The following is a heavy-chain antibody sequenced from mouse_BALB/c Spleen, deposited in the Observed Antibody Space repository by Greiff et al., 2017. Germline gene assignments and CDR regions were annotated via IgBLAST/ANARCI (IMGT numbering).Heavy chain of an antibody. J-gene: IGHJ3*01. V-gene: IGHV5-6-3*01. CDR1: GFTFSSYG. CDR3: ARGRGAY. CDR2: INSNGGST. Sequence: EVMLVESGGGLVQPGGSLKLSCAASGFTFSSYGMSWVRQTPDKRLELVATINSNGGSTYYPDSVKGRFTISRDNAKNTLYLQMSSLKSEDTAMYYCARGRGAYWGQGTLVTVSA.